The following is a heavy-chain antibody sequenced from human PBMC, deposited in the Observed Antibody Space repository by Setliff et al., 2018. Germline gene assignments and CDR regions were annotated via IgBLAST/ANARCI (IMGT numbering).Heavy chain of an antibody. J-gene: IGHJ2*01. Sequence: PGGSLRLSCAASGFSFSDYYMMWIRQAPGKGLEWVSYISNDAYTIHYADSVKGRFTISRDNAKNSLYLRMNSLRAEDTAVYYCARDSSDWYFDLWGRGTLVTVSS. CDR1: GFSFSDYY. CDR2: ISNDAYTI. D-gene: IGHD3-3*01. V-gene: IGHV3-11*04. CDR3: ARDSSDWYFDL.